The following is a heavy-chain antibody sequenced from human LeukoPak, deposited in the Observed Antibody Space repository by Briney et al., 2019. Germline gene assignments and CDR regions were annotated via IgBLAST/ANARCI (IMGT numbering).Heavy chain of an antibody. Sequence: GASVKVSCKASGGTFSSYAISWVRQAPGQGLEWMGGIIPIFGTANYAQKFQGSVTITTDESTSTAYMELSSLRSEDTAVYYCARDNYAGANWFDPWGQGTLVTVSS. J-gene: IGHJ5*02. CDR2: IIPIFGTA. CDR3: ARDNYAGANWFDP. CDR1: GGTFSSYA. V-gene: IGHV1-69*05. D-gene: IGHD1-7*01.